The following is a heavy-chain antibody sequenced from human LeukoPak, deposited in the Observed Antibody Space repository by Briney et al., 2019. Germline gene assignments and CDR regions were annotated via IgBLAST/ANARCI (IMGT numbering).Heavy chain of an antibody. CDR2: ISGSGGST. CDR3: AKGSGYYGSGSYTFDY. Sequence: GGSLRLSCAASGFTFSSYAMSWVRQAPGRGLEWVSAISGSGGSTYYADSVKGRFTISRDNSKNTLYLQMNSLRAEDTAVYYCAKGSGYYGSGSYTFDYWGQGTLVTVSS. J-gene: IGHJ4*02. V-gene: IGHV3-23*01. D-gene: IGHD3-10*01. CDR1: GFTFSSYA.